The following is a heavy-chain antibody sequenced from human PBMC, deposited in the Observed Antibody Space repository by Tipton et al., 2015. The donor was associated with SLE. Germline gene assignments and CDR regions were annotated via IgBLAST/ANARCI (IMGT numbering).Heavy chain of an antibody. Sequence: TLSLTCTVSGGSISSYYWSWIRQPPGKGLEWIGYIYYSGSTNYNPSLKSRVTISVDTSKNQFSLKPSSVTAADTAVYYCARERVAVAATPWYFDLWGRGTLVTVSS. D-gene: IGHD6-19*01. CDR1: GGSISSYY. V-gene: IGHV4-59*01. CDR2: IYYSGST. CDR3: ARERVAVAATPWYFDL. J-gene: IGHJ2*01.